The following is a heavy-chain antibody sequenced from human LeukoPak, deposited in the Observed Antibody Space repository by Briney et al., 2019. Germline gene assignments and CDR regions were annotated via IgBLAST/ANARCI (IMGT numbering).Heavy chain of an antibody. CDR1: GGSISSSNW. D-gene: IGHD4-17*01. CDR2: IYHSGST. CDR3: ARGNDYGDPHPYTFDY. Sequence: PSGTLSLTCAVSGGSISSSNWWSWVRQPPGKGLEWIGEIYHSGSTNYNPSLKSRVTISVDKSRNQFSLKLSSVTAADTAVYYCARGNDYGDPHPYTFDYWGQGTLVTVSS. J-gene: IGHJ4*02. V-gene: IGHV4-4*02.